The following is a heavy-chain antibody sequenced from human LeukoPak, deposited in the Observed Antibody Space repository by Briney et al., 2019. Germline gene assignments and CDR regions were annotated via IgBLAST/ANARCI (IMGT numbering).Heavy chain of an antibody. V-gene: IGHV3-7*01. J-gene: IGHJ6*02. CDR1: GFTFSSYW. Sequence: GGSLRLSCAASGFTFSSYWMSWVRQAPGKGLEWVANIKQDGSEKYYVDSVKGRFTISRDNAKNSLYLQMNSLRAEDTAVYYCARDDFPNYYYYYGMDVWGRGTTVTVSS. CDR2: IKQDGSEK. CDR3: ARDDFPNYYYYYGMDV. D-gene: IGHD2-21*02.